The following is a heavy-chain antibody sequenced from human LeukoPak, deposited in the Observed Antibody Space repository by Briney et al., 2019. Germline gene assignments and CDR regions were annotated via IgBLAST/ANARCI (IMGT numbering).Heavy chain of an antibody. J-gene: IGHJ6*02. V-gene: IGHV3-30*02. Sequence: PGGSLRLSCAASGFTFSSSGMHWVRQAPGKGLEWVAFIRYDGSYKYYADSVRGRFTISRDSSKNTLYLQMNSLRAEDTAVYYCAKDRGSGGWPNYYYYGMDVWGQGTTVTVSS. CDR3: AKDRGSGGWPNYYYYGMDV. D-gene: IGHD3-10*01. CDR1: GFTFSSSG. CDR2: IRYDGSYK.